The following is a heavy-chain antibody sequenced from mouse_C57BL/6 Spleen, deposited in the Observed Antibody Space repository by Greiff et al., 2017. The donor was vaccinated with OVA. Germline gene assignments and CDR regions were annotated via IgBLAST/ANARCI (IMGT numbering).Heavy chain of an antibody. J-gene: IGHJ4*01. CDR3: ARDYGYDELYAMDY. V-gene: IGHV1-64*01. CDR2: IHPNSGST. D-gene: IGHD2-2*01. Sequence: QVQLQQPGAELVKPGASVKLSCKASGYTFTSYWMHWVKQRPGQGLEWIGMIHPNSGSTNYNEKFKSKATLTVDKSSSTAYMQLSSLTSEDSAVYYCARDYGYDELYAMDYWGQGTSVTVSS. CDR1: GYTFTSYW.